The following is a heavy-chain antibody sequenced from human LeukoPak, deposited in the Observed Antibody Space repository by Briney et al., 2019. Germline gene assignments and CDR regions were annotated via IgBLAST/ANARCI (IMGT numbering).Heavy chain of an antibody. D-gene: IGHD6-19*01. CDR3: ARLITVAGHGDY. CDR2: IYYSGTT. J-gene: IGHJ4*02. CDR1: AASISSSNYY. Sequence: PSESLSLTCTVSAASISSSNYYWGWIRQPPGKGLEWIVSIYYSGTTYYNPSLKSRVTRSLDTSKNQFSLNLSSVTAADTAVYYCARLITVAGHGDYWGQGTLVTVSS. V-gene: IGHV4-39*01.